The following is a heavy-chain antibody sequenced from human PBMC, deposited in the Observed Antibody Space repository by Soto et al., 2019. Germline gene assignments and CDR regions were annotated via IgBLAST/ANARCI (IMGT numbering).Heavy chain of an antibody. CDR1: GFTFGSNW. J-gene: IGHJ4*02. CDR3: ASLEWESSGYADY. V-gene: IGHV3-7*03. CDR2: IKRDGSEK. Sequence: GGSLRLSCAASGFTFGSNWMSWVRQAPGKGLEWVANIKRDGSEKYYVDSVKGRFTIFRDNAKNTLYLQMNSLRADDTAVYYCASLEWESSGYADYWGQGTQVTVSS. D-gene: IGHD6-25*01.